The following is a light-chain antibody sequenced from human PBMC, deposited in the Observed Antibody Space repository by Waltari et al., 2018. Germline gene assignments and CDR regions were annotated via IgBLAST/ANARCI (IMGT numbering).Light chain of an antibody. CDR1: QSIGTF. CDR2: GAS. J-gene: IGKJ4*01. Sequence: DIQMTQSPSSLSASVGDRVTITCRASQSIGTFLNWYQQKPGTAPKVLIYGASSLQSGVPSRFSGSGSGTDFTLTISGVEPDDFAVYYCQQGSNWLTFGGGTKVEIK. V-gene: IGKV1-39*01. CDR3: QQGSNWLT.